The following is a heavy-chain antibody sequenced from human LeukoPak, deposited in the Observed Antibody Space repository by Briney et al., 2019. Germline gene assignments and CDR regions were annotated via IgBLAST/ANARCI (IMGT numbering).Heavy chain of an antibody. Sequence: GGSLRLSCAASGFTFRNYWMGWVRPAPGKGREWVSYISSSGSTIYYADSVKGRFTISRDNAKNSLYLQMNSLRAEDTAVYYCARDEYSRYYYYMDVWGKGTTVTVSS. CDR3: ARDEYSRYYYYMDV. CDR2: ISSSGSTI. V-gene: IGHV3-11*01. J-gene: IGHJ6*03. CDR1: GFTFRNYW. D-gene: IGHD5-18*01.